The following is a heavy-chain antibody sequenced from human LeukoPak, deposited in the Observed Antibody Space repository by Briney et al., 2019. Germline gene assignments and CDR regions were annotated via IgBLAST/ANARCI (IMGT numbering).Heavy chain of an antibody. CDR1: GFTFSSYA. CDR2: VSDSGVNT. CDR3: SKGRGSTLTNIDF. V-gene: IGHV3-23*01. J-gene: IGHJ4*02. D-gene: IGHD4-11*01. Sequence: GGSLRLSCAASGFTFSSYAMSWVRQAPGKGLEWVSSVSDSGVNTYYAGSVRGRFTVSRDNFKNILYLQMNSLTVEDTAFYYCSKGRGSTLTNIDFWGQGALVTVSS.